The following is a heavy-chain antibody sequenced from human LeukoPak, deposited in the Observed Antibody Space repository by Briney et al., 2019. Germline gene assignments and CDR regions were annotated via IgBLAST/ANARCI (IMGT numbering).Heavy chain of an antibody. V-gene: IGHV1-69*05. D-gene: IGHD3-10*01. CDR1: GGTFSSYA. CDR3: ARDRRGDTKVRGVISAYNWFDP. CDR2: IIPIFGTA. Sequence: GSSVKLSCKASGGTFSSYAISWVRQAPGQGLEWMGRIIPIFGTANYAQKFQGRVTITTYESTSTAYMALSSLRSEDTAVYYCARDRRGDTKVRGVISAYNWFDPWGQGTLDTVSS. J-gene: IGHJ5*02.